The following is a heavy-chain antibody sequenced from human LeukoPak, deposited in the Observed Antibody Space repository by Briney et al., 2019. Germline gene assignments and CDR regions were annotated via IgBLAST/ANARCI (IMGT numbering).Heavy chain of an antibody. J-gene: IGHJ5*02. D-gene: IGHD3-3*01. CDR1: GFTFSSYS. Sequence: PGGSLRLSCAASGFTFSSYSMNWVRQAPGKGLEWVSSISSSSSYIYYADSVKGRFTISRDNAKNSLYLQMNSLRAEDTAVYYCVRDHRAYYDFWSGYYGVWFDPWGQGTLVTVSS. CDR2: ISSSSSYI. V-gene: IGHV3-21*01. CDR3: VRDHRAYYDFWSGYYGVWFDP.